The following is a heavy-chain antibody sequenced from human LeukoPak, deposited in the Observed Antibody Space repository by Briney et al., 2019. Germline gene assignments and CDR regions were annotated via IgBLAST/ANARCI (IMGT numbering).Heavy chain of an antibody. CDR1: GGSISSSSYY. V-gene: IGHV4-39*07. J-gene: IGHJ4*02. CDR3: ARLRLYGSGSLPHHVFDY. CDR2: IYYSGST. D-gene: IGHD3-10*01. Sequence: SETLSLTCTVSGGSISSSSYYWGWIRQPPGKGLEWIGSIYYSGSTYYNPSLKSRVTILVDTSKNQFSLKLSSVTAADTAVYYCARLRLYGSGSLPHHVFDYWGQGTLVTVSS.